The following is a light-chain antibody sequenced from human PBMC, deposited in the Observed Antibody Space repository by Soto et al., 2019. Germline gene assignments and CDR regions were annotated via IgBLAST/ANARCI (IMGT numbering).Light chain of an antibody. CDR3: QQYDNLPIT. J-gene: IGKJ5*01. CDR2: DAS. CDR1: QGISNY. Sequence: DIQMTQSPSAMSASVGERVIITCRASQGISNYLAWFQQKPGKAPKLLIYDASNLETGVPSRFSGSGSGTDFTFTISSLQPEDIATYYCQQYDNLPITFGQGTRLEI. V-gene: IGKV1-33*01.